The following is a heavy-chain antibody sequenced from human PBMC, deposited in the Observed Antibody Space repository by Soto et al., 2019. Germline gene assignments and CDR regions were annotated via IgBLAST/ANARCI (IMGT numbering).Heavy chain of an antibody. CDR1: GYTFTSYG. V-gene: IGHV1-18*01. CDR2: ISAYNGNT. D-gene: IGHD3-22*01. J-gene: IGHJ3*02. CDR3: AIVLGNITMIVVVSHDAFAI. Sequence: ASVKVSWKASGYTFTSYGISWVRQAPGQGLEWMGWISAYNGNTNYAQMFHGRVTMTTDTSTSTVYMELRSLRSVDTAVYYCAIVLGNITMIVVVSHDAFAIWGQGTMVTVSS.